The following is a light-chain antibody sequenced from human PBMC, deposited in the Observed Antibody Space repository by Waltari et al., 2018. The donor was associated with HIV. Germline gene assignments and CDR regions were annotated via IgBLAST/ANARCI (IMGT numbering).Light chain of an antibody. V-gene: IGKV4-1*01. CDR2: WAS. Sequence: DIVMTQSPDSLPVSLGERATINCTSSRTILYSSDNRNYLAWYQQKPRQPPKLLISWASTRESGVPDRFSGSGSGTDFTLTITRLQAEDVAVYHCQQYYSRPRTFGQGTKVEI. CDR3: QQYYSRPRT. CDR1: RTILYSSDNRNY. J-gene: IGKJ1*01.